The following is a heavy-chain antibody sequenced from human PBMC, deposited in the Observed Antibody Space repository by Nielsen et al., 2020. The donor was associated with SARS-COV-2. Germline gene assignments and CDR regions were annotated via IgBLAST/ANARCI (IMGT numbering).Heavy chain of an antibody. CDR2: ISYDGSNK. V-gene: IGHV3-30-3*01. CDR3: ARDGSGWYIGY. Sequence: GGSLRLSCAASGFTFSSYAMHWVRQAPGKGLEWVAVISYDGSNKYYADSVKGRFTISKDNSKNTLYLQMNSLRAEDTAVYYCARDGSGWYIGYWGQGTLVTVSS. CDR1: GFTFSSYA. J-gene: IGHJ4*02. D-gene: IGHD6-19*01.